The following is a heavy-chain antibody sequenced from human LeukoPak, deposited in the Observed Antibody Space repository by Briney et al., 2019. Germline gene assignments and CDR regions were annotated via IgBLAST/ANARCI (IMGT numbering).Heavy chain of an antibody. Sequence: GGSLRLSCAASGFTFSDYYMSWIRQAPGKGLEWVSYISSSSSYTNYADSVKGRFTISRDNAKNSVYLQMNSLRAEDTAVYYCARGPNTYYFDYWGQGTLVTVSS. J-gene: IGHJ4*02. V-gene: IGHV3-11*06. CDR3: ARGPNTYYFDY. CDR1: GFTFSDYY. CDR2: ISSSSSYT.